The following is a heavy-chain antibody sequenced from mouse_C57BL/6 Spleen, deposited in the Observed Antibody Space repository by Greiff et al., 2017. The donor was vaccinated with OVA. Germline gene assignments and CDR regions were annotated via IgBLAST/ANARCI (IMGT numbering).Heavy chain of an antibody. D-gene: IGHD3-2*02. CDR2: INPSSGYT. J-gene: IGHJ2*01. CDR3: ARSILDSSGYYFDY. Sequence: VQLQQSGAELARPGASVKMSCKASGYTFTSYTMHWVKQRPGQGLEWIGYINPSSGYTKYNQKFKDKATLTADKSSSTAYMQLSSLTSEDSAVYYCARSILDSSGYYFDYWGQGTTLTVSS. V-gene: IGHV1-4*01. CDR1: GYTFTSYT.